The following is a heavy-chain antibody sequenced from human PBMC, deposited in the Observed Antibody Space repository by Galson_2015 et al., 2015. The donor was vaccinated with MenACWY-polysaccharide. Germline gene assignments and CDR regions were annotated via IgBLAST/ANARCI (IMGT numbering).Heavy chain of an antibody. D-gene: IGHD4-17*01. V-gene: IGHV3-23*01. CDR1: EFSFSSYP. CDR3: AKMYGDLPVGLNL. CDR2: FSKMGERT. J-gene: IGHJ4*02. Sequence: SLRLSCAASEFSFSSYPMSRVRQAPGKGLEGVSFFSKMGERTNYADSGKGRFTISRDNSKNTLYRQMKSLRAEDTAVYYCAKMYGDLPVGLNLWGQGTLVTVSS.